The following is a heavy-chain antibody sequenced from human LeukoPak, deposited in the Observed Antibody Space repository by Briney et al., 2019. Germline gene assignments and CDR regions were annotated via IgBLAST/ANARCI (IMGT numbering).Heavy chain of an antibody. Sequence: PSETLSLTCTVSGGSISRYYWSWIRQPPGKGLEWIGYIYYSGSANYNPSLKSRVTISVDTSKNQFSLKLSSVTAADTAVYYCARSYGSGNYFDYWGQGTLVTVSS. D-gene: IGHD3-10*01. CDR1: GGSISRYY. CDR3: ARSYGSGNYFDY. CDR2: IYYSGSA. V-gene: IGHV4-59*01. J-gene: IGHJ4*02.